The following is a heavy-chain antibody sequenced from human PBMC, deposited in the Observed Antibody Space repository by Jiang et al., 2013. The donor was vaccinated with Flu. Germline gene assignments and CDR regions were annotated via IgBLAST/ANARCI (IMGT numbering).Heavy chain of an antibody. V-gene: IGHV5-51*01. CDR1: SFTSYW. J-gene: IGHJ5*02. Sequence: SFTSYWIGWVRQMPGKGLEWMGSSILVTLIPDTSPSFQGQVTISADKSISTAYLQWSSLKASDTAMYYCARHVFSSSNWFDPWGQGTLVTVSS. CDR2: SILVTLIP. D-gene: IGHD6-6*01. CDR3: ARHVFSSSNWFDP.